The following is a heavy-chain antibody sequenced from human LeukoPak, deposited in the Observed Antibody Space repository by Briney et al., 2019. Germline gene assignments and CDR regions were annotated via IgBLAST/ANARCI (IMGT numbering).Heavy chain of an antibody. CDR1: GGSISSSSYY. V-gene: IGHV4-39*07. Sequence: SETLSLTCTVSGGSISSSSYYWGWIRQPPGKGLEWIGSIYYSGSTYYNPSFKSRVTISVDTSKNQFSLKLSSVTAADTAVYYCARKTPRGYFDYWGQGTLVTVSS. D-gene: IGHD5-12*01. CDR3: ARKTPRGYFDY. CDR2: IYYSGST. J-gene: IGHJ4*02.